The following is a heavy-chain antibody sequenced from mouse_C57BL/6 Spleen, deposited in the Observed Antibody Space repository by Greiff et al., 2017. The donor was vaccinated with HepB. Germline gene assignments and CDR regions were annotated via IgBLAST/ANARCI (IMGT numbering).Heavy chain of an antibody. D-gene: IGHD2-3*01. Sequence: EVKLQESGGGLVKPGGSLKLSCAASGFTFSSYAMSWVRQTPEKRLEWVATISDGGSYTYYPDNVKGRFTISRDNAKNNLYLQMSHLKSEDTAMYYCARDRGDGYYRGYAMDYWGQGTSVTVSS. J-gene: IGHJ4*01. CDR1: GFTFSSYA. CDR3: ARDRGDGYYRGYAMDY. CDR2: ISDGGSYT. V-gene: IGHV5-4*01.